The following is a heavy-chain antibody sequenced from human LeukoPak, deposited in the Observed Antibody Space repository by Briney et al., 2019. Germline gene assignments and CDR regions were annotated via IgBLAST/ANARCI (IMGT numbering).Heavy chain of an antibody. D-gene: IGHD6-13*01. CDR3: ARAQAAAGNSLDY. J-gene: IGHJ4*02. CDR2: IYYSGST. CDR1: GGSISSGGYY. V-gene: IGHV4-31*03. Sequence: SSQTLSLTCTVSGGSISSGGYYWSWIRQHPGKGLEWIGYIYYSGSTYYNPSLKSRVTISVDTSKNQFSLKLSSVTAADTAVYYCARAQAAAGNSLDYWGQGTLVTVCS.